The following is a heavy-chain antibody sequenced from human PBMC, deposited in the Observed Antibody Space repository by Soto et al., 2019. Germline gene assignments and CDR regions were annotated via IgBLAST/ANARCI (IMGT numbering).Heavy chain of an antibody. CDR1: GFTVSSNY. CDR3: ARGITMVRGGIRPFDY. J-gene: IGHJ4*02. V-gene: IGHV3-53*02. D-gene: IGHD3-10*01. Sequence: EVQLVETGGGLIQPGGSLRLSCAASGFTVSSNYMSWVRQAPGKGLEWVSVIYSGGSTYYADSVKGRFTISRDNSKNTLYLQINSLRAEDTAVYYCARGITMVRGGIRPFDYWGQGTLVTVSS. CDR2: IYSGGST.